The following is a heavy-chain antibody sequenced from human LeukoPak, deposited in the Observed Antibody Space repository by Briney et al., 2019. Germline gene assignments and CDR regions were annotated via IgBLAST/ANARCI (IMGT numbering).Heavy chain of an antibody. CDR3: AKDFAGTKFGYYYYMDV. D-gene: IGHD3-10*02. Sequence: KSGGSLRLSCAASGFTFSSYGMHWVRQAPGKGLEWVAVISHDGSNKYYADSVKGRFTISRDNSKNTLYLQMNSLRAEDTAVYYCAKDFAGTKFGYYYYMDVWGKGTTVTVSS. CDR2: ISHDGSNK. CDR1: GFTFSSYG. V-gene: IGHV3-30*18. J-gene: IGHJ6*03.